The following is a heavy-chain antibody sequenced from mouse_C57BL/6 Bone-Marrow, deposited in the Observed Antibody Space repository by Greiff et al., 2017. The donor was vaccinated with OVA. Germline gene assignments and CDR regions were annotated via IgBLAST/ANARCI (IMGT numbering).Heavy chain of an antibody. J-gene: IGHJ2*01. CDR3: ARRALAPPRQFRRF. CDR2: IYPRSGNT. V-gene: IGHV1-81*01. CDR1: GYTFTSYG. D-gene: IGHD3-2*02. Sequence: QVQLKESGAELARPGASVKLSCKASGYTFTSYGISWVKQRTGQGLEWIGEIYPRSGNTYYNEKFKGKATLTADTSSSTAYMELRSLTSEDSAVYSWARRALAPPRQFRRFWGQGTTLTVSS.